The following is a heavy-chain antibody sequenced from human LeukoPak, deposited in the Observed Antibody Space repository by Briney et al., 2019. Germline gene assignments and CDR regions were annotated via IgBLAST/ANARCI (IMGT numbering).Heavy chain of an antibody. V-gene: IGHV4-59*01. CDR2: IYYSGST. CDR1: GGSISSYY. D-gene: IGHD6-19*01. Sequence: SETLSLTCTVSGGSISSYYWSWIRQPPGKGLEWIGYIYYSGSTNYNPSLKSRVTISVGTSENQFSLKLSSVTAADTAVYYCARDFSGWYDYWGQGTLVTVSS. J-gene: IGHJ4*02. CDR3: ARDFSGWYDY.